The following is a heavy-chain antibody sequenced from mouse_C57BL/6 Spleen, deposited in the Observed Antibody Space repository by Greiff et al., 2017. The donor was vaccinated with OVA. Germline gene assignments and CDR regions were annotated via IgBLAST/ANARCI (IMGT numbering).Heavy chain of an antibody. CDR1: GFTFSDYG. CDR2: ISSGSSTI. CDR3: ARAEGGYDAWFAY. D-gene: IGHD2-2*01. Sequence: EVQGVESGGGLVKPGGSLKLSCAASGFTFSDYGMHWVRQAPEKGLEWVAYISSGSSTIYYADTVQGRFTISRDNAKNTLFLQMTSLRSEDTAMYYCARAEGGYDAWFAYWGQGTLGTVSA. J-gene: IGHJ3*01. V-gene: IGHV5-17*01.